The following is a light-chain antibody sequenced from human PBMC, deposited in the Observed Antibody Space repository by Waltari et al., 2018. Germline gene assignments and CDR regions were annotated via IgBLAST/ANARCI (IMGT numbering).Light chain of an antibody. CDR2: DAS. CDR1: QSVNSY. J-gene: IGKJ5*01. V-gene: IGKV3-11*01. CDR3: QQRFTWPSIT. Sequence: EIVLTQSPATLSLSPGERATLSCRTSQSVNSYLAWYQHKPGQAPRLLIYDASNRATGIPARFSGSGSGTDFTLTISSLEHDDFALYYCQQRFTWPSITFGQGTRLEIK.